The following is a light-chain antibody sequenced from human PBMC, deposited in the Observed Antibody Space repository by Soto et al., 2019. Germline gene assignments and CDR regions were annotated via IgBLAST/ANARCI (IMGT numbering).Light chain of an antibody. J-gene: IGKJ1*01. CDR3: QQYVTSPWA. CDR1: QSVSSSF. V-gene: IGKV3-20*01. Sequence: EIVLTQSPGILSLSPGERATLSCRASQSVSSSFLAWYQQKPGQAPRFLIYGASNRATGIPDRFSGSGSGTDFTLTISRLEPEDFAVYYCQQYVTSPWAFGQGTKVAIE. CDR2: GAS.